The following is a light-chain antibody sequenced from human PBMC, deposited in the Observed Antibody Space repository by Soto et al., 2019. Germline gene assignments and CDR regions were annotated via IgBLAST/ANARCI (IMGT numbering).Light chain of an antibody. CDR2: AAS. CDR3: QQSYSTPHT. Sequence: DTQMTQSPSSLSASAGDRVTITCRASQSISSYLNWYQQKPGKAPKLLIYAASTLQSGVPSRFSGSGSGTDFTLTISSLQPEDFATYYCQQSYSTPHTFGQGTKV. J-gene: IGKJ1*01. V-gene: IGKV1-39*01. CDR1: QSISSY.